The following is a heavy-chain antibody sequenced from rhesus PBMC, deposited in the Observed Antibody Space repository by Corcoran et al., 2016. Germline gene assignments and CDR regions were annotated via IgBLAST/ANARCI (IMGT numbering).Heavy chain of an antibody. CDR3: ARRRWDTAGTNYFDY. CDR1: WFSLSTSGMG. CDR2: IYGDDDK. J-gene: IGHJ4*01. D-gene: IGHD5-42*01. Sequence: QVTLKESGPALVKPTQTLTLTCTFSWFSLSTSGMGVAWIRQPPGKTLEWLAHIYGDDDKRYSTSLKSRLTNSKDTSKHQVVLTMTNMDPVDTTTYYCARRRWDTAGTNYFDYWGQGVLVTVSS. V-gene: IGHV2-1*01.